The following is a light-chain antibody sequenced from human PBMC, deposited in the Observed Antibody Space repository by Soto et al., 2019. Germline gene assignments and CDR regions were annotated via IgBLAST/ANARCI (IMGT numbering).Light chain of an antibody. CDR1: SSDAGSYNL. Sequence: QSALTQPASVSGSPGQSITISCTGTSSDAGSYNLVSWYQQHPGKAPKLMIYEVSKRPSGVSNRFSGSKSGNTASLTISGLQAEDEADYYCCSYAGSSTHVFGNGTKVTVL. V-gene: IGLV2-23*02. CDR3: CSYAGSSTHV. J-gene: IGLJ1*01. CDR2: EVS.